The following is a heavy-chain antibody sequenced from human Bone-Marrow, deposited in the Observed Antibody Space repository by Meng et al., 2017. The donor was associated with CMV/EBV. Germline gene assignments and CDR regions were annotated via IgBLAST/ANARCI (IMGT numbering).Heavy chain of an antibody. CDR3: ARDQQTSLAY. CDR2: INPNSGGA. D-gene: IGHD2-21*01. J-gene: IGHJ4*02. Sequence: ASVKVSCKASGYTFIAYYIHWVRQAPGQGLEWMGWINPNSGGANYAQKFQGRVTMTRDTSISTVYMELSRLTFDDTAVYYCARDQQTSLAYWGQGTLVTVSS. V-gene: IGHV1-2*02. CDR1: GYTFIAYY.